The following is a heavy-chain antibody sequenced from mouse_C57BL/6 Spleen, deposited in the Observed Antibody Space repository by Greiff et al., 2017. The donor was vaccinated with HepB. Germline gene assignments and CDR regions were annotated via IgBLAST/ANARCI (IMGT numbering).Heavy chain of an antibody. J-gene: IGHJ1*03. Sequence: QVQLQQPGAELVMPGASVKLSCKASGYTFTSYWMHWVKQRPGQGLEWIGAIDPSDSYTNYNQKFKGKSTLTVDKSSSTAYMQLSSLTSEDSAVYYCSREKGLPRDFDVWGTGTTVTVSS. CDR2: IDPSDSYT. CDR1: GYTFTSYW. CDR3: SREKGLPRDFDV. V-gene: IGHV1-69*01. D-gene: IGHD2-4*01.